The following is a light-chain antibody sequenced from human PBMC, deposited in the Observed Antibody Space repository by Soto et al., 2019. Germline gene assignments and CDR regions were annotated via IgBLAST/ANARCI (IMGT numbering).Light chain of an antibody. CDR3: SSYTSSSTLLYV. J-gene: IGLJ1*01. CDR2: DVS. Sequence: QSALTQPASVSGSPGQSITISCTGTSSDVGGYNYVSWYQQHTGKSTKLMIYDVSNRPSGVSNRFSGSKSGNTASLTISGLQAEDEADYYCSSYTSSSTLLYVFGTGTKLTVL. CDR1: SSDVGGYNY. V-gene: IGLV2-14*01.